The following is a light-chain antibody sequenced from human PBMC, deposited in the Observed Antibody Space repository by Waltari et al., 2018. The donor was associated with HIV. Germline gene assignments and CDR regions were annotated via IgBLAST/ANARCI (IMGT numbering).Light chain of an antibody. CDR1: SSDVGSYNL. V-gene: IGLV2-23*01. Sequence: QSALTQPASVSGSPGQSITISCTGTSSDVGSYNLVSWYQQHPGKAPKLMIYEGSKRPLGVSNRFSGSKSGNTASLTISGLQAEDEADYYCCSYAGSIVVFGGGTKLTVL. CDR2: EGS. J-gene: IGLJ2*01. CDR3: CSYAGSIVV.